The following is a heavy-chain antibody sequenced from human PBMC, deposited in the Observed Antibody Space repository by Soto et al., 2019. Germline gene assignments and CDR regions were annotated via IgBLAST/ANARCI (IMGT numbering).Heavy chain of an antibody. J-gene: IGHJ6*02. D-gene: IGHD2-2*01. Sequence: GGSLRLSCAASGFTFSSYAMHWVRQAPGKGLEWVAVISYDGSNKYYADSVKGRFTISRDNSKHTLFLQMNSLRPEDTAVYYCAKDLEGYCSSTSCYTYFGLDVWGQGTTVTVSS. CDR1: GFTFSSYA. CDR2: ISYDGSNK. V-gene: IGHV3-30*18. CDR3: AKDLEGYCSSTSCYTYFGLDV.